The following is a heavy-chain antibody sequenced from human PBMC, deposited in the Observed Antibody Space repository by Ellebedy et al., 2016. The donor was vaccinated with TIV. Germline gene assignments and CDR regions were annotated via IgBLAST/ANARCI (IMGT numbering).Heavy chain of an antibody. V-gene: IGHV3-72*01. D-gene: IGHD5-24*01. J-gene: IGHJ4*02. CDR3: VRGHNSFDY. Sequence: PGGSLRLSCAASGFTFSSYAMHWVRQAPGKGLEWVGRSRNKDHRFSTEYAASVRGRFTISRDDSKNSLYLQMNSLKNEDTAVYYCVRGHNSFDYWGRGTLVTVSS. CDR2: SRNKDHRFST. CDR1: GFTFSSYA.